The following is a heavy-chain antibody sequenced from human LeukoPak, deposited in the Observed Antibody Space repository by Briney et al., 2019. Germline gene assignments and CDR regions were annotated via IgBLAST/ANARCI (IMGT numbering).Heavy chain of an antibody. CDR2: ISSSGSTI. D-gene: IGHD3-10*02. CDR3: AELGITMIGGV. CDR1: GFNFINYG. J-gene: IGHJ6*04. Sequence: PGGSLRLSCAASGFNFINYGMSWVRQAPGKGLEWVSYISSSGSTIYYADSVKGRFTISRDNAKNSLYLQMNSLRAEDTAVYYCAELGITMIGGVWGKGTTVTISS. V-gene: IGHV3-48*04.